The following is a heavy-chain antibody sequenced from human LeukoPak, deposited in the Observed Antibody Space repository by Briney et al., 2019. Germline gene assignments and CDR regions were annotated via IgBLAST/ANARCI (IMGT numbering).Heavy chain of an antibody. J-gene: IGHJ5*02. CDR1: GGTFSSYA. V-gene: IGHV1-69*05. CDR3: ARSSSSSWYPTKYNWFDP. CDR2: IILIFGTA. D-gene: IGHD6-13*01. Sequence: SVHVSCKASGGTFSSYALSWLRQAPGQGLDWMGGIILIFGTANYVQKFQGRVTITTDESTSTAYMELSSLRSDDTAVYYCARSSSSSWYPTKYNWFDPWGQGTLVTVSS.